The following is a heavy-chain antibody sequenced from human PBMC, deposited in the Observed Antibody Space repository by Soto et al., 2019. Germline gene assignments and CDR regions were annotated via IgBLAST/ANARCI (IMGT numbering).Heavy chain of an antibody. CDR1: GYTFTSYG. Sequence: ASVKVSCKASGYTFTSYGISWVRQAPGQGLEWMGWISAYNGNTNYAQKLQGRVTMTTDTSTSTAYMELRSLRSDDTAVYYCARDYYYDSSGYETNFDYWGQETLVTVSS. J-gene: IGHJ4*02. V-gene: IGHV1-18*01. CDR3: ARDYYYDSSGYETNFDY. D-gene: IGHD3-22*01. CDR2: ISAYNGNT.